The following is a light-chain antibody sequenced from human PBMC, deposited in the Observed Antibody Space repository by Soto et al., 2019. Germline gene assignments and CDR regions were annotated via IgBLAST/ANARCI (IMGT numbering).Light chain of an antibody. CDR1: ESISTW. CDR2: GAS. J-gene: IGKJ1*01. Sequence: DIQMTQSPSSLSASVGDRVTITCRASESISTWLAWYQQKPGKAPKLLIYGASSLESGVPPRVRGDGSETEFTLTISSLQRDDFGTYYCQQYSRLWSFGQGTKVEIE. V-gene: IGKV1-5*03. CDR3: QQYSRLWS.